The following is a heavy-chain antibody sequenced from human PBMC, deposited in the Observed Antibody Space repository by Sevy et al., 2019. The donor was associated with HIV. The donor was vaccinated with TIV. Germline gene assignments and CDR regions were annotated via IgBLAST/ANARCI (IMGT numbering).Heavy chain of an antibody. CDR1: GFTFSSYG. J-gene: IGHJ3*02. D-gene: IGHD6-19*01. CDR2: ISYDGSNK. CDR3: AKGTFYSSGIASPFDI. V-gene: IGHV3-30*18. Sequence: GGSQRLSCAASGFTFSSYGMHWVRQAPGKGLEWVAVISYDGSNKYYADSVKGRFTISRDNSKNTLYLQMNSLRAEDTAVYYCAKGTFYSSGIASPFDIWGQGTMVTVSS.